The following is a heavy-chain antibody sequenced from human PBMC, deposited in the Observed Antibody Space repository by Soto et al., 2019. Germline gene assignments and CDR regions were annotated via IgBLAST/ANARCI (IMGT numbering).Heavy chain of an antibody. CDR2: IYYSGST. V-gene: IGHV4-30-4*01. Sequence: SETLSLTCTVSGGSIRSGDYYWSWIRQPPGKGLESIGYIYYSGSTYYNPSLKSRVTISVDTSKNQFSLKLSSVTAADTAVYYCARSFRRRHPFDYWGQGTLVTVSS. CDR3: ARSFRRRHPFDY. J-gene: IGHJ4*02. CDR1: GGSIRSGDYY.